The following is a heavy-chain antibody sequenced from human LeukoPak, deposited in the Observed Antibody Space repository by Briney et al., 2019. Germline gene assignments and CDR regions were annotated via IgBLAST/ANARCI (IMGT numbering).Heavy chain of an antibody. CDR3: ARVPMQYFDWLYNNWFDP. D-gene: IGHD3-9*01. CDR1: GSTFTSYG. J-gene: IGHJ5*02. V-gene: IGHV1-18*01. CDR2: ISVYNGNT. Sequence: ASVTVSFTASGSTFTSYGISWVRHRPGQGLELMGWISVYNGNTNYAQKLQGRVTMTTDTCTSTAYMELRSLRSDDTAVYYCARVPMQYFDWLYNNWFDPWGQGTLVTVSS.